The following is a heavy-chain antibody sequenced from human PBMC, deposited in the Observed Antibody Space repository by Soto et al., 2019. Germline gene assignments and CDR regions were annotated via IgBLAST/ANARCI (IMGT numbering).Heavy chain of an antibody. CDR3: ATQEVGGSYVYTFDP. CDR1: GGSFSGYY. CDR2: INHSGST. D-gene: IGHD1-26*01. Sequence: SETLSLTCAVYGGSFSGYYWTWIRQPPGTGLEWIGEINHSGSTNYNPSLKSRVTISVDTSKNQFSLKLSSVTAADTAVYYCATQEVGGSYVYTFDPWGQGTLVTVSS. J-gene: IGHJ5*02. V-gene: IGHV4-34*01.